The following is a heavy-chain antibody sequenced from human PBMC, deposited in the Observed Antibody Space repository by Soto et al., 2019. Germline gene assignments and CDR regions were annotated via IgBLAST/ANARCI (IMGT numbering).Heavy chain of an antibody. CDR2: ISSDGSSK. V-gene: IGHV3-30*18. CDR3: AKGSYSGTYTDFDY. Sequence: GGSLRLSCAASGFTFSIYGMYWVRHAPGKGLEWVAAISSDGSSKYYVDSVKGRFTISRDNSKNTLYLQMNSLRTEDTAVYYCAKGSYSGTYTDFDYWGQGTLVTVS. CDR1: GFTFSIYG. J-gene: IGHJ4*02. D-gene: IGHD1-26*01.